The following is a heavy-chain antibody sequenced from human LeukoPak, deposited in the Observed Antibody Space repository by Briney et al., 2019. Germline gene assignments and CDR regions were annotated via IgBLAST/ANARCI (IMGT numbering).Heavy chain of an antibody. D-gene: IGHD3-10*01. CDR1: GFTFSSYS. CDR2: ISSSSSYI. CDR3: ARPLSLEIRDYYGSGSYRPFEDN. V-gene: IGHV3-21*01. Sequence: GGSLRLSCAASGFTFSSYSMNWVRQAPGKGLEWVSSISSSSSYIYYADSVKGRFTISRDNAKNSLYLQMNSLRAEDTAVYYRARPLSLEIRDYYGSGSYRPFEDNWGQGPLSPSPQ. J-gene: IGHJ4*02.